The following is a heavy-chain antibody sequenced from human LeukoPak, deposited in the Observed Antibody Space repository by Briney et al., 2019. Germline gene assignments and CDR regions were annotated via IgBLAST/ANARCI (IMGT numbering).Heavy chain of an antibody. J-gene: IGHJ5*02. CDR1: GGTFGSYA. Sequence: ASVKVSCKASGGTFGSYAISWVRQAPGQGLEWMGRIIPILGIANYAQKFQGRVTITTDESTSTAYMELSSLRSEDTAVYYCARALYCGGDCYPYYNWFDPWGQGTLVTVSS. CDR3: ARALYCGGDCYPYYNWFDP. CDR2: IIPILGIA. D-gene: IGHD2-21*01. V-gene: IGHV1-69*04.